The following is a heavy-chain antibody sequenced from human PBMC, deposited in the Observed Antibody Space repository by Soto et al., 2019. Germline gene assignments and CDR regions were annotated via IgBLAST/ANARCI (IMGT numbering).Heavy chain of an antibody. Sequence: QVQLQESGPGLVKPSETLSLTCTVSGGSISSYYWSWIRQPPGKGLEWIGYIYYSGSTNYNPSLKSRVTISVDTSKNQFSLKLSSVTAADTAVYYCAREGLITGTSYSYYGMDVWGQGTTVTVSS. V-gene: IGHV4-59*01. CDR2: IYYSGST. J-gene: IGHJ6*02. D-gene: IGHD1-7*01. CDR3: AREGLITGTSYSYYGMDV. CDR1: GGSISSYY.